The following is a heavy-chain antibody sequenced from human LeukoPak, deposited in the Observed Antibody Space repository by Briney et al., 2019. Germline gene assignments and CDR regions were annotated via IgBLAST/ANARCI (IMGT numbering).Heavy chain of an antibody. CDR2: INPNSGGT. V-gene: IGHV1-2*02. CDR3: ARDGRKYDFWSGYYFDY. D-gene: IGHD3-3*01. J-gene: IGHJ4*02. Sequence: GASVKVSCKASGYTFTGYYMHWVRQAPGQGLEWMGWINPNSGGTNYAQKFQGRVTMTRDTSISTAYMELSRLRSDDTAVYYCARDGRKYDFWSGYYFDYWGQGTLVTVSS. CDR1: GYTFTGYY.